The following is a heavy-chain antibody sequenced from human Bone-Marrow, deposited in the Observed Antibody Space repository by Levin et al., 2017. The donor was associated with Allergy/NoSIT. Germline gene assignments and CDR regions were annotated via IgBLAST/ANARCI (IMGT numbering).Heavy chain of an antibody. Sequence: QAGGSLRLSCAASEFTFSSYSMQWVRRAPGKGLEWVAFISFDGSTEHYADSVKGRFTISRDNSKNTLYLEMNSLRGEDTAVYYCARERDSRWVNQYHGMDVWGQGTMVTVSS. J-gene: IGHJ6*02. CDR3: ARERDSRWVNQYHGMDV. V-gene: IGHV3-30-3*01. D-gene: IGHD1-14*01. CDR2: ISFDGSTE. CDR1: EFTFSSYS.